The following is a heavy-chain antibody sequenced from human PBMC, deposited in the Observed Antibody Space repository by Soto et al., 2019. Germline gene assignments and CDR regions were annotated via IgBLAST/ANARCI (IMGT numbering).Heavy chain of an antibody. D-gene: IGHD6-19*01. J-gene: IGHJ4*02. CDR2: ISGSGGST. CDR3: AKEAVSGWYYFDY. V-gene: IGHV3-23*01. Sequence: EVQLLESGGGLLQPGGSLGLSCAASGFTFSSYAMSWVRQAPGKGLEWVSTISGSGGSTYYADSLKGRFTISRDNSKNTLFLQISSQRAEDTAVYYCAKEAVSGWYYFDYWGPGTLVTVSS. CDR1: GFTFSSYA.